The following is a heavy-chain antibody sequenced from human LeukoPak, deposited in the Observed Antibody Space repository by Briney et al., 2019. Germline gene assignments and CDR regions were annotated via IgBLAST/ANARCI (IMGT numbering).Heavy chain of an antibody. CDR3: ARGGDDSSGYYPNWFDP. Sequence: PSETLSLTCTVSGGSISSSSYYWSWIRQPAGKGLEWIGRIYTSGSTNYNPSLKSRVTISVGTSKNQFSLKLSSVTAADTAVYYCARGGDDSSGYYPNWFDPWGQGTLVTVSS. CDR1: GGSISSSSYY. D-gene: IGHD3-22*01. J-gene: IGHJ5*02. CDR2: IYTSGST. V-gene: IGHV4-61*02.